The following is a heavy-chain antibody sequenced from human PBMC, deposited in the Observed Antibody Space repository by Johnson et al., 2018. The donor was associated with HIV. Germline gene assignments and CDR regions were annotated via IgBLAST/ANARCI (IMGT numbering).Heavy chain of an antibody. Sequence: VQLVESGGGVVRPGGSLRLSCAASGFTFDDYGMSWVRQAPGKGLEWVSGISGSGGSTYYADSVKGRFTISRDNSKNTLYLQMNSLRAEDTAVYYCARDLEYSSSHGLGDDAFDIWGQVTMVTVSS. CDR1: GFTFDDYG. V-gene: IGHV3-23*04. D-gene: IGHD6-6*01. CDR2: ISGSGGST. J-gene: IGHJ3*02. CDR3: ARDLEYSSSHGLGDDAFDI.